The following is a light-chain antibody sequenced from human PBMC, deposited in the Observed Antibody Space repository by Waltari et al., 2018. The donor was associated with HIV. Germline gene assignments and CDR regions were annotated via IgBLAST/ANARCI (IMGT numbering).Light chain of an antibody. V-gene: IGKV1-9*01. Sequence: DIQLTQSPSFLSASVGDRVTITCRASQGISSYLAWYQQKPGKAPKLLIYAASTLQSGVPSRFSGSGSGTEFTLTISSLQPEDFATYYCKQLNSYPLFTFGPGTKVDIK. CDR2: AAS. CDR1: QGISSY. J-gene: IGKJ3*01. CDR3: KQLNSYPLFT.